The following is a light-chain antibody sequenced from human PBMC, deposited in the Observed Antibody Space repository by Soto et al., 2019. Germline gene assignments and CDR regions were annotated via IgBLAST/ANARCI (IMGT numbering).Light chain of an antibody. CDR1: QSVSSN. V-gene: IGKV3-15*01. J-gene: IGKJ4*01. CDR2: GAS. CDR3: QQYNKWPLT. Sequence: EIVMTQSPATLSVSPGERATLSCRASQSVSSNLAWYQQIPGQAPRLLIYGASTRATGIPARFSGSGYGTEFTLTISSLQSEDFAVYYCQQYNKWPLTFGGGTKVDI.